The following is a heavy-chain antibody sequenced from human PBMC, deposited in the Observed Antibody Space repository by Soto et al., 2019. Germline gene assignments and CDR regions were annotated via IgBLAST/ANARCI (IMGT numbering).Heavy chain of an antibody. J-gene: IGHJ2*01. CDR1: GFTFSGSA. D-gene: IGHD2-2*01. CDR2: IRSKANNYAT. CDR3: TRYAMPTGWFFDL. Sequence: EVQLVESGGGLVQPGGSLKLSCAASGFTFSGSAMHWVRQASGKGLEWIGRIRSKANNYATVYAESVKGRFTISRDDSKNTVYLQMNSLKTEDTAMYYCTRYAMPTGWFFDLWGRGTLVTVSS. V-gene: IGHV3-73*02.